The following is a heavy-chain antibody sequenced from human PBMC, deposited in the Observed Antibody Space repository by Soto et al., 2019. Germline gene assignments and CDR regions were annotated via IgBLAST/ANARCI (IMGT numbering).Heavy chain of an antibody. D-gene: IGHD2-2*01. Sequence: SETLSLTCTVSGGSISSSSYYWGWIRQPPGKGLEWIGSIYYSGSTYYNPSLKSRVTISVDTSKNQFSLKLSSVTAADTAVYYCARQNRVPKHKDFMAVWGKGTTVTVSS. CDR3: ARQNRVPKHKDFMAV. J-gene: IGHJ6*03. CDR2: IYYSGST. CDR1: GGSISSSSYY. V-gene: IGHV4-39*01.